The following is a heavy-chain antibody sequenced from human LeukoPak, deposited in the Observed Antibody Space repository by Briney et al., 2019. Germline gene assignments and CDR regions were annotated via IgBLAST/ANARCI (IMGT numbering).Heavy chain of an antibody. J-gene: IGHJ4*02. CDR1: GGSISSYY. V-gene: IGHV4-59*01. CDR2: IYSSGST. CDR3: AREKRGYFDY. D-gene: IGHD5-12*01. Sequence: PSETLSLTCTVSGGSISSYYWSWIRQPPGKGLEWIGYIYSSGSTNYNPSLKSRVTISVDTSKNQFSLKLSSVTAADTAVYYCAREKRGYFDYWGQGTLVTVSS.